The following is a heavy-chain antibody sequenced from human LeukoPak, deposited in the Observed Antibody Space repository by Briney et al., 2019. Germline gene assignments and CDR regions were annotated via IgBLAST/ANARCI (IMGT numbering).Heavy chain of an antibody. J-gene: IGHJ4*02. CDR2: IWYDGSNK. CDR3: AGERVGAYTDYFDY. V-gene: IGHV3-33*01. Sequence: PGGSLRLSCAASGFTFSSYGMHWVRQAPGKGLEWVAVIWYDGSNKYYADSVKGRFTISRDNSKNTLYLQMNSLRAEDTAVYYCAGERVGAYTDYFDYWGQGTLVTVSS. D-gene: IGHD1-26*01. CDR1: GFTFSSYG.